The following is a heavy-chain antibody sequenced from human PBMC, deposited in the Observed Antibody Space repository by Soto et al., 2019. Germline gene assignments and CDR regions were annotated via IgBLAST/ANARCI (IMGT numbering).Heavy chain of an antibody. CDR3: ARDPLGIWFGDYYYYMDV. CDR1: GFTFSSYS. Sequence: PGGSLRLSCAASGFTFSSYSMNWVRQAPGKGLEWVSSISSSSSYIYYADSVKGRFTISRDNAKNSLYLQMNSLRAEDTAVYYCARDPLGIWFGDYYYYMDVWGKGTTVTVSS. J-gene: IGHJ6*03. CDR2: ISSSSSYI. D-gene: IGHD3-10*01. V-gene: IGHV3-21*01.